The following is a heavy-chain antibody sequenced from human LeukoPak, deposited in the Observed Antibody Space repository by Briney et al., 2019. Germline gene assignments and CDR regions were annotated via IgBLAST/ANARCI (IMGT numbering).Heavy chain of an antibody. CDR3: ARGWDYDSGGRPTAYVY. CDR2: IIPIFGTA. V-gene: IGHV1-69*13. Sequence: SVKVSCKASGGTFSSYAISWVRQAPGQGLEWMGGIIPIFGTANYAQKFQGKVAITADESTSTAYMELRSLRSDDTAVYYCARGWDYDSGGRPTAYVYWGQGTLVTVSS. D-gene: IGHD3-22*01. CDR1: GGTFSSYA. J-gene: IGHJ4*02.